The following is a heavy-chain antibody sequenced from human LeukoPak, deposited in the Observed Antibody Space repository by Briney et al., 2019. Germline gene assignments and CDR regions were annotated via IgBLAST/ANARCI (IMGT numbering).Heavy chain of an antibody. CDR1: GFTFSDYY. V-gene: IGHV3-11*04. Sequence: SGGSLRLSCAASGFTFSDYYMSWIRQAPGKGLEWVSYISSSGSTIYYADSVKGRFTISRDNAKNSLYLQMNSLRAEDTAVYYCARDRGYCSGGSCYSGLAHYYYYYYMDVWGKGTTVTVSS. CDR3: ARDRGYCSGGSCYSGLAHYYYYYYMDV. CDR2: ISSSGSTI. D-gene: IGHD2-15*01. J-gene: IGHJ6*03.